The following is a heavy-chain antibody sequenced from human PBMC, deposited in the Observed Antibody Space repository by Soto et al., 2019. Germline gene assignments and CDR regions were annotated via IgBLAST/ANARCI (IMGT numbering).Heavy chain of an antibody. J-gene: IGHJ4*02. D-gene: IGHD2-2*02. V-gene: IGHV3-23*01. CDR2: ISGSGTMK. CDR3: AKEAEENEQVPIPGDN. CDR1: GFTFRNHA. Sequence: GGSLRLSCVASGFTFRNHAMTWVRQAPGKGLEWVSGISGSGTMKYYADSVRGHFTISRENAKNTLHLQMDNLRVEDTAVYYCAKEAEENEQVPIPGDNWGQGTLGTVSS.